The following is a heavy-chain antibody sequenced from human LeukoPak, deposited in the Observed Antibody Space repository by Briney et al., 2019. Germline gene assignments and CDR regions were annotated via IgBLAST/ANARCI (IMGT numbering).Heavy chain of an antibody. CDR2: IYYSGST. V-gene: IGHV4-31*03. CDR3: ARGHCGGDCYPDY. Sequence: PSETLSLTCTVSGGSISSGGYYWSWIRQHPGKGLEWIGYIYYSGSTYYNPSLKSRVTISVDTSKNQFSLKLSSVTAADTAVYYCARGHCGGDCYPDYWGQGTLVTVSS. CDR1: GGSISSGGYY. D-gene: IGHD2-21*02. J-gene: IGHJ4*02.